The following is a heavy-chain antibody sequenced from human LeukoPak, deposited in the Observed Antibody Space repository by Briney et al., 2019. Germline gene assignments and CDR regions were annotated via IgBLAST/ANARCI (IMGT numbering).Heavy chain of an antibody. D-gene: IGHD6-13*01. Sequence: SETLSLTCTVSAGSISSYYWRWIPQPPGKGLEWIGYIYYSVSTIYNPSLKSRLTISVDTSKHQFSLRLSSVTASDTAVYYCARDISSSWYVEYVRGSGWFDPWGQGTLVTVSS. V-gene: IGHV4-59*01. J-gene: IGHJ5*02. CDR2: IYYSVST. CDR3: ARDISSSWYVEYVRGSGWFDP. CDR1: AGSISSYY.